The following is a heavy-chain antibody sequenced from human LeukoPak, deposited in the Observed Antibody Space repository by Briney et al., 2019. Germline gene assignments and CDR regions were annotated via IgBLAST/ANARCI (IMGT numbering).Heavy chain of an antibody. D-gene: IGHD3-10*01. V-gene: IGHV3-21*01. CDR2: ISSSSSYI. CDR3: ARDLGTMVNWFDP. Sequence: GGSLRLSCAASGFTFSSYSMNWVRQAPGKGLEWVSSISSSSSYIYYAGSVKGRFTISRDNAKNSLYLQMNSLRAEDTAVYYCARDLGTMVNWFDPWGQGTLVTVSS. J-gene: IGHJ5*02. CDR1: GFTFSSYS.